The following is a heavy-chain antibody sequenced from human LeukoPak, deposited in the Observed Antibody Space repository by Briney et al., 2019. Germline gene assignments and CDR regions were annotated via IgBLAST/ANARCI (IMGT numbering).Heavy chain of an antibody. D-gene: IGHD3-9*01. Sequence: GGSLRLSCAASGFTFSNAWMSWARQAPGKGLEWVGRIKSKTDGGTTDYAAPVKGRFTISRDDSKNTLYLQMNSLKTEDTALYYCTTDHNYDILTGYYGDIWGQGTMVTVSS. CDR1: GFTFSNAW. CDR3: TTDHNYDILTGYYGDI. CDR2: IKSKTDGGTT. J-gene: IGHJ3*02. V-gene: IGHV3-15*01.